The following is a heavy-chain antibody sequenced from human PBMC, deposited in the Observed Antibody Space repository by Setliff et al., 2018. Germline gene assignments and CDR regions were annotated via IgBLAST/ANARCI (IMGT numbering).Heavy chain of an antibody. CDR1: GYTFTNYA. J-gene: IGHJ6*03. CDR3: ARGSRFGTIVYKGDYYMDV. CDR2: INTNTGNP. Sequence: GASVKVSCKASGYTFTNYAMTWMRQAPGQGLEYMGWINTNTGNPIYAQGFTGRFVFSLDTSVSTAYLQISSLKSGDTAVYYCARGSRFGTIVYKGDYYMDVWGKGTTVTVSS. V-gene: IGHV7-4-1*02. D-gene: IGHD3-10*01.